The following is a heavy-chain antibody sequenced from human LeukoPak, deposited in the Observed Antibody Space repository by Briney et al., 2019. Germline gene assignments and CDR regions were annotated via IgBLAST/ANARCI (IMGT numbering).Heavy chain of an antibody. Sequence: ASETLSLTCTVSGVSISSYYWSWIRQPAGKGLEWIGRIYTSGSTNYNPSLKSRVTMSVDTSKNQFSLKLSSVTAADTAVYYCARDQGVGAMRGYYYYYMDVWGKGTTVTVSS. CDR3: ARDQGVGAMRGYYYYYMDV. CDR1: GVSISSYY. J-gene: IGHJ6*03. V-gene: IGHV4-4*07. D-gene: IGHD1-26*01. CDR2: IYTSGST.